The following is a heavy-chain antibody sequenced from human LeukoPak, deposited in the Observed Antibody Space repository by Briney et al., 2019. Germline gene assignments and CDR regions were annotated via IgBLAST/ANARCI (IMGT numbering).Heavy chain of an antibody. CDR3: ARGRQWLADDY. V-gene: IGHV4-34*01. CDR1: GGSFSGYY. D-gene: IGHD6-19*01. J-gene: IGHJ4*02. CDR2: INHSGST. Sequence: SETLSLTCAVYGGSFSGYYWSWLRQPPGKGLEWIGEINHSGSTNYNPSLKSRVTISVDTSKNQFSLKLSSVTAADTAVYYCARGRQWLADDYWGQGTLVTVSS.